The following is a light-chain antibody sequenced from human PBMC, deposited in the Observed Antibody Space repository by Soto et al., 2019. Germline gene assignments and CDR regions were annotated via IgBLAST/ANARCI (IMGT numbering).Light chain of an antibody. CDR2: GNN. CDR1: SSNIGAGYA. J-gene: IGLJ1*01. CDR3: QSFDRGPSGVYV. Sequence: SALTQPPSLTGAPGQRVTISCPGSSSNIGAGYAVHWFQQLPGIAPKLLIFGNNNRPSGVPDRFSGSKSGTSASLAITGLQAEDEGDYYCQSFDRGPSGVYVFVTGTKGPVL. V-gene: IGLV1-40*01.